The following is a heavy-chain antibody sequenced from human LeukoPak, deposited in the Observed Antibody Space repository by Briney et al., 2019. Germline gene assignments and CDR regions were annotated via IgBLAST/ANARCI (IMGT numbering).Heavy chain of an antibody. CDR3: ARDGLRGSSSSGVRYGY. D-gene: IGHD6-6*01. Sequence: GASVKVSCKASGYTFTGYYMHWVRQAPGQGLEWMGRINPNSGGTNYAQKFQGRVTMTRDTSISTAYMELSRLRSDDTAVYYCARDGLRGSSSSGVRYGYWGQGTLVTVSS. J-gene: IGHJ4*02. V-gene: IGHV1-2*02. CDR2: INPNSGGT. CDR1: GYTFTGYY.